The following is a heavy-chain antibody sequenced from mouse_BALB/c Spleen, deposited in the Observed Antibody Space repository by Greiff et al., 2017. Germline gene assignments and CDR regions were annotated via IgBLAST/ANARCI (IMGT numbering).Heavy chain of an antibody. CDR2: IYPGSGST. CDR1: GYTFTSYW. Sequence: KQPGSELVRPGASVKLSCKASGYTFTSYWMHWVKQRPGQGLEWIGNIYPGSGSTNYDEKFKSKATLTVDTSSSTAYMQLSSLTSEDSAVYYCTRLLRPYWGQGTLVTVSA. V-gene: IGHV1S22*01. D-gene: IGHD1-1*01. J-gene: IGHJ3*01. CDR3: TRLLRPY.